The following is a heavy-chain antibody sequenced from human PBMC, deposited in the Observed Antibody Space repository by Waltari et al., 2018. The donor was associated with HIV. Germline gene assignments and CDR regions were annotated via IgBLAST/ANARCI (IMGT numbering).Heavy chain of an antibody. D-gene: IGHD3-16*02. J-gene: IGHJ4*02. Sequence: QVQLQESGPGLVKPSESLSLTCTVSGGPISSYYWSWIRQPAGKGLEWIGRIYTSGSTNYTPSLKSRVTMSVATSKNQFPRKLSSVTAADTAVYYCAGTYYDYVWGSYRPPPFDYWGQGTLVTVSS. CDR1: GGPISSYY. V-gene: IGHV4-4*07. CDR3: AGTYYDYVWGSYRPPPFDY. CDR2: IYTSGST.